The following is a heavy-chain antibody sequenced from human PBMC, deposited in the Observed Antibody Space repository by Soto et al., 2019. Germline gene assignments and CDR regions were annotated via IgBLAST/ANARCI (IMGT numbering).Heavy chain of an antibody. CDR2: IYYSGST. CDR3: ATSGDHYFDY. D-gene: IGHD3-10*01. J-gene: IGHJ4*02. Sequence: PSETLSLTCTVSGGSISSSSYYWGWIRQPPGKGLEWIGSIYYSGSTYYNPSLKSRVTISVDTSKNQFSLKLSSVTAADTAVYYCATSGDHYFDYWGQGTLVTVSS. CDR1: GGSISSSSYY. V-gene: IGHV4-39*01.